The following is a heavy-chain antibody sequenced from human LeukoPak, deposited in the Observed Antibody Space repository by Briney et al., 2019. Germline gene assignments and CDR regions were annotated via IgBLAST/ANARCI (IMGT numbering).Heavy chain of an antibody. D-gene: IGHD3-10*01. V-gene: IGHV1-2*02. J-gene: IGHJ4*02. Sequence: ASVKVSCKASGYTFSGYYMHWVRQAPGQGLEWMGWINPNSGGTNYAQKFQGRVTMTRDTSITTAYMELTSLRSDDTAVYYCARDLFYSVSGTYYNVGRVFNYWGQGTLVTVSS. CDR3: ARDLFYSVSGTYYNVGRVFNY. CDR2: INPNSGGT. CDR1: GYTFSGYY.